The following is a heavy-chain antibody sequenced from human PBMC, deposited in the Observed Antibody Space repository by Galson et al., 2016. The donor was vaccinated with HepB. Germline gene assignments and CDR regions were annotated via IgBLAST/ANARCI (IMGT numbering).Heavy chain of an antibody. Sequence: SLRLSCAASGLTFSNYAMTWVRQAPGKGLEWVSSISGDTTTTYYADSVKGRFTISRDNSKNTFYLQMNSLRVEDTAVYYCAWGMVFARHWGQGTLVTVSS. V-gene: IGHV3-23*01. J-gene: IGHJ4*02. CDR1: GLTFSNYA. CDR3: AWGMVFARH. D-gene: IGHD2-8*01. CDR2: ISGDTTTT.